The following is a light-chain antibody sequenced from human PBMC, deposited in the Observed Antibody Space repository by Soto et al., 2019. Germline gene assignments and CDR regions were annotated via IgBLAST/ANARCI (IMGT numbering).Light chain of an antibody. V-gene: IGLV1-44*01. CDR3: AAWDDSLKGYV. CDR1: SSNIGENT. CDR2: SNN. Sequence: QSVLTQTPSASGTPGQRITISCSGGSSNIGENTVNWYQQLPGSAPKLLIYSNNQRPSGVPDRFSGSKSGTSGSLAISGLQSEDEADYYCAAWDDSLKGYVFGGGTKLTVL. J-gene: IGLJ1*01.